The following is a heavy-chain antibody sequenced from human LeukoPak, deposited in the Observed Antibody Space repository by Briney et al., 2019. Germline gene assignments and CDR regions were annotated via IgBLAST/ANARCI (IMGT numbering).Heavy chain of an antibody. Sequence: KPSETLSLTCTVSGGSISNYYWSWIRQPPGKGLEWIGYIYYSGSTNYNPSLKSRVTISVDTSKNQFSLKLSSVTAADTAVYYCASSQGDCSSTSCYGLYYYYYYMDVWGKGTTVTVSS. J-gene: IGHJ6*03. CDR3: ASSQGDCSSTSCYGLYYYYYYMDV. D-gene: IGHD2-2*01. CDR2: IYYSGST. V-gene: IGHV4-59*01. CDR1: GGSISNYY.